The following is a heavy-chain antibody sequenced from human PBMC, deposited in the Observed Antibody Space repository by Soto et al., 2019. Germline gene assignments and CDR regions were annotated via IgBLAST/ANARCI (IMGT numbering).Heavy chain of an antibody. V-gene: IGHV3-49*03. D-gene: IGHD3-16*01. Sequence: GGSLRLSCTASGFSFGDYAMSWFRQAPGKGLEWVGFIRSKAYGGTTEYAASVEGRFTISRDDSKSIAYLQMNSLKTEDTAVYYCTMGSIDAFDIWGQGTMVTVSS. CDR1: GFSFGDYA. CDR3: TMGSIDAFDI. CDR2: IRSKAYGGTT. J-gene: IGHJ3*02.